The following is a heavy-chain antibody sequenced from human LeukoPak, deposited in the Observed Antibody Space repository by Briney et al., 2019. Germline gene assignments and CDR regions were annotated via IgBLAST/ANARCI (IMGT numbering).Heavy chain of an antibody. V-gene: IGHV4-39*01. D-gene: IGHD3-10*01. CDR3: ARLSGGSYYGSGSYFDY. CDR2: IYYSGST. CDR1: GGSISSYY. Sequence: SETLSLTCTVSGGSISSYYWSWIRQPPGKGLEWIGSIYYSGSTYYNPSLKSRVTISVDTSKNQFSLKLSSVTAADTAVYYCARLSGGSYYGSGSYFDYWGQGTLVTVSS. J-gene: IGHJ4*02.